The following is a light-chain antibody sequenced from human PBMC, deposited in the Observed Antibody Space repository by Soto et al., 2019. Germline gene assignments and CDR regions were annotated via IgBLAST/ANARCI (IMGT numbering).Light chain of an antibody. Sequence: TQSPATLSVSPGEGANLSCRASQSVSSNLAWYQQKPGQAPRLLISGASTRATGIPARFSGSKSGTEFTLTISSLKPDDFATYYCQEYQSYSRRFGQGTKVE. CDR2: GAS. J-gene: IGKJ1*01. V-gene: IGKV3-15*01. CDR1: QSVSSN. CDR3: QEYQSYSRR.